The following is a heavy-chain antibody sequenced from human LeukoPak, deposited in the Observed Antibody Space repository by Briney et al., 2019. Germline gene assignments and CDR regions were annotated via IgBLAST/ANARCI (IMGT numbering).Heavy chain of an antibody. CDR1: GYTFTSYG. V-gene: IGHV1-18*01. CDR2: ISAYNGKT. D-gene: IGHD3-9*01. Sequence: ASVKVSCKASGYTFTSYGISWVRQAPGQGLEGMGCISAYNGKTNYAQKLQGRVTMTTDTSTSTAYMELRSLRSDDTAVYYCARSGGYFDWIDAFDIWGQGTMVTVSS. J-gene: IGHJ3*02. CDR3: ARSGGYFDWIDAFDI.